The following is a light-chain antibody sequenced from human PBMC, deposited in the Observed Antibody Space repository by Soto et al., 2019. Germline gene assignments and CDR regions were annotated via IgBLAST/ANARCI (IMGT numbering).Light chain of an antibody. Sequence: QMTQSPATLSSSLGDRVTITCRASQSVRSWLAWYQQKTGTAPKILIFDDSRLESGVPSRLSGSASGTEFNLTISRLQPDDFATYYCQQYDNYPLTCGGGTKVDIK. CDR1: QSVRSW. CDR3: QQYDNYPLT. J-gene: IGKJ4*01. V-gene: IGKV1-5*01. CDR2: DDS.